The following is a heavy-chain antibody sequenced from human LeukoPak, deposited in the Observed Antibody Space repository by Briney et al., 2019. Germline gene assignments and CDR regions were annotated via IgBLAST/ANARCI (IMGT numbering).Heavy chain of an antibody. CDR1: GGTFSSYA. J-gene: IGHJ5*02. Sequence: ASVKVSCKASGGTFSSYAISSVRQAPGQGLEWMGRIIPIFGTANYAQKFQGRVTITTNESTSTAYMELSILRSEDTAVYYCAREVGGNWFDPWGPGTLVTVSS. CDR3: AREVGGNWFDP. D-gene: IGHD2-15*01. V-gene: IGHV1-69*05. CDR2: IIPIFGTA.